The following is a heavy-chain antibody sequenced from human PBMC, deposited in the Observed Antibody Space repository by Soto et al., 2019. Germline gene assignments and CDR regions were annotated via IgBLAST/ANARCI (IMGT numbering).Heavy chain of an antibody. Sequence: ASVKVSCKASGYTFTSYGISWVRQAPGQGLEWMGWISAYNGNTNYAQKLQGRVTMTTDTSTSTAYMELRSLRSDDTAVYYCARGLVDIVVVVAAGKNDAFDIWGQGTMVTVSS. J-gene: IGHJ3*02. CDR2: ISAYNGNT. V-gene: IGHV1-18*01. CDR3: ARGLVDIVVVVAAGKNDAFDI. CDR1: GYTFTSYG. D-gene: IGHD2-15*01.